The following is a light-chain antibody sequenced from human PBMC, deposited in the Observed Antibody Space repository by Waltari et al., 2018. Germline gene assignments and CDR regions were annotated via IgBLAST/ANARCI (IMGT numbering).Light chain of an antibody. V-gene: IGKV4-1*01. Sequence: DIVLTQSPDSLHVSLGETATINCKSSLMVFHSAANHNYLAWYQQRPGQPPKLLFYWAATRDSGVPDRFSASGSDTDFALTITSLQAEDVAVYYCQQHFSSVSFGGGTKLAI. CDR2: WAA. CDR3: QQHFSSVS. CDR1: LMVFHSAANHNY. J-gene: IGKJ4*01.